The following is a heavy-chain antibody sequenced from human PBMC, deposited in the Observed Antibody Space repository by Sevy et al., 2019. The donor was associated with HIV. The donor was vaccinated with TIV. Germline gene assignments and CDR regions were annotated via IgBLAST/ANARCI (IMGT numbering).Heavy chain of an antibody. V-gene: IGHV1-2*02. J-gene: IGHJ5*02. CDR3: ARGDSDDVLSWFDP. CDR1: GYIFTAYY. Sequence: ASVKVSCKASGYIFTAYYIHWVRQAPGQGLEWMGWMNPDSSGTNYVQKFQDRVTMTSDTSTNTAYMDLSRLRSDDTAVYYCARGDSDDVLSWFDPWGQGTLVTVSS. CDR2: MNPDSSGT. D-gene: IGHD3-9*01.